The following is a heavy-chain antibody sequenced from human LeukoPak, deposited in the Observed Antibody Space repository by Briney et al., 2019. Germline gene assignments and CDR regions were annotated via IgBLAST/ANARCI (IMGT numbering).Heavy chain of an antibody. CDR3: ARVPVLEWLLGSYWYFDL. J-gene: IGHJ2*01. CDR1: GGSISSGDYY. V-gene: IGHV4-30-4*08. D-gene: IGHD3-3*01. Sequence: SQTLSLTCTVSGGSISSGDYYWSWIRQPPGKGLEWIGYVYYSGSTYYNPSLKSRVTISVDTSKNQFSLKLSSVTAADKAVYYCARVPVLEWLLGSYWYFDLWGRGTLVTVSS. CDR2: VYYSGST.